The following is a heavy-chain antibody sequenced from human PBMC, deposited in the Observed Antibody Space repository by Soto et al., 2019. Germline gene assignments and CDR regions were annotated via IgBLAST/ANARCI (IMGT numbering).Heavy chain of an antibody. J-gene: IGHJ4*02. Sequence: EVQLVESGGGLVHPGGSLRLACAASGFTFSSYSMNWVRQAPGKGLEWVSYISSSSSTIYYADSVKGRFTISRDNAKNSLYLQMNSLSAEDTAVYYCERALARYYGSGSYYDYWGQGTLVTVSS. CDR2: ISSSSSTI. CDR3: ERALARYYGSGSYYDY. V-gene: IGHV3-48*01. D-gene: IGHD3-10*01. CDR1: GFTFSSYS.